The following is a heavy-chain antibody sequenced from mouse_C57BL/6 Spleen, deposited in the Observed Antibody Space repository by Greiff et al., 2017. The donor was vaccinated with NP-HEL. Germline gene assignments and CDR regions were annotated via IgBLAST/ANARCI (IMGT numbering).Heavy chain of an antibody. Sequence: EVQGVESGPELVKPGASVKIPCKASGYTFTDYNMDWVKQSHGKSLEWIGDINPNNGGTIYNQKFKGKATLTVDKSSSTAYMELRSLTSEDTAVYYCARQGITTVVADAMDYWGQGTSVTVSS. CDR2: INPNNGGT. CDR3: ARQGITTVVADAMDY. J-gene: IGHJ4*01. CDR1: GYTFTDYN. V-gene: IGHV1-18*01. D-gene: IGHD1-1*01.